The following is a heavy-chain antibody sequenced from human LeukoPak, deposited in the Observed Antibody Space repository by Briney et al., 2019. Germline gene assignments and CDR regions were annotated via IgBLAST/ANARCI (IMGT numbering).Heavy chain of an antibody. CDR3: ARTMRDYDSSGYYYLDAFDI. D-gene: IGHD3-22*01. CDR2: IYYSGST. V-gene: IGHV4-30-4*01. J-gene: IGHJ3*02. CDR1: GGPISSGDYY. Sequence: PSQTLSLTCTVSGGPISSGDYYWSRIPQPPGKGLEWIGYIYYSGSTYYNPSLKSRVTISVDTSKNQFSLKLSSVTAADTAVYYCARTMRDYDSSGYYYLDAFDIWGQGTMVTVSS.